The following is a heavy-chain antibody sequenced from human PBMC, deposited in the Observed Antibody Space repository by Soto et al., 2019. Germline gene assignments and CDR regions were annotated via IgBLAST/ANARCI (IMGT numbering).Heavy chain of an antibody. J-gene: IGHJ4*02. CDR3: ARRAETNGWKGFGADKYYFDF. CDR2: MNPSTGNS. CDR1: GYTFTSYD. D-gene: IGHD6-19*01. V-gene: IGHV1-8*01. Sequence: ASVKVSCKASGYTFTSYDIYWVRQATGQGLEWMGWMNPSTGNSGYAQKFQGRVTMTSDTSISTAHMELSSLRSEDTAVYYCARRAETNGWKGFGADKYYFDFWGQGTLVTSPQ.